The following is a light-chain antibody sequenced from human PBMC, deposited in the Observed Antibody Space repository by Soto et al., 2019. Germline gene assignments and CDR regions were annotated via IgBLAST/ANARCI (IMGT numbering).Light chain of an antibody. J-gene: IGLJ2*01. CDR1: SNDIGGYNY. V-gene: IGLV2-14*01. Sequence: QSVLTQPASVSGSPGQSITFSCTGTSNDIGGYNYVSWYQQHPGKAPKLMIFDVSNRPSGVSYCFSGSKSGNTASLTISGLQAEDEADYYCSSYTSSSTLLFGGGTKVTVL. CDR3: SSYTSSSTLL. CDR2: DVS.